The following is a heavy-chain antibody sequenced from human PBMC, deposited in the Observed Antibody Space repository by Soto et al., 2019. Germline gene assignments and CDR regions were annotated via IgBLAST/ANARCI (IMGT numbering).Heavy chain of an antibody. V-gene: IGHV4-31*03. CDR1: GGSISRGGYY. J-gene: IGHJ4*02. Sequence: PSETLSLTCTVSGGSISRGGYYWSWIRQHPGKGLEWIGYIYYSGSTFYNPSLKSRLSISVDTSKNQFSLKLSSVTAADTAVYYCARVGITLGRVIEYYFDYWGQGTLVTVSS. CDR2: IYYSGST. D-gene: IGHD3-16*02. CDR3: ARVGITLGRVIEYYFDY.